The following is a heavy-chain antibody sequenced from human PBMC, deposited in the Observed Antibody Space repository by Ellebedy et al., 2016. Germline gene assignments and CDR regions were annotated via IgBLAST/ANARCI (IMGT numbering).Heavy chain of an antibody. V-gene: IGHV3-23*01. CDR3: VEDWSGTTCSSGCLDY. Sequence: GGSLRLXCTASGFTFNRYAMTWVRQAPGKGLEWVSTISGSGDSTFYADSVKGRFTISRDNSKNILYLQVNSLRAEDTALYYCVEDWSGTTCSSGCLDYWGQGTLVTVSS. CDR1: GFTFNRYA. D-gene: IGHD2-15*01. J-gene: IGHJ4*02. CDR2: ISGSGDST.